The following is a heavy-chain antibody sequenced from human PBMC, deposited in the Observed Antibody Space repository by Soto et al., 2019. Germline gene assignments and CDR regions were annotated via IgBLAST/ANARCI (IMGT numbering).Heavy chain of an antibody. CDR3: ASHGEQDYYATSGYG. D-gene: IGHD3-10*01. CDR1: GGTFSNYA. V-gene: IGHV1-69*05. J-gene: IGHJ1*01. Sequence: QVQLVQSGAEVKKPGSSVKVSCKASGGTFSNYALSWVRQAPGQGLEWMGDIIPIFGTTNNAQKFQGRVTXTXAXAXXTAYMALNRLSSEATAVYYCASHGEQDYYATSGYGWGQGTLVTVSS. CDR2: IIPIFGTT.